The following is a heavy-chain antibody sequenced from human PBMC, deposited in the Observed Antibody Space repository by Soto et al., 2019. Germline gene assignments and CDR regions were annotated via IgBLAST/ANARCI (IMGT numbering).Heavy chain of an antibody. D-gene: IGHD5-18*01. J-gene: IGHJ6*02. CDR1: GFTFSSYS. CDR3: AKDRFVDTAMVNLAANYGMDV. V-gene: IGHV3-21*01. CDR2: ISSSSSYI. Sequence: PGGSLRLSCAASGFTFSSYSMNWVRQAPGKGLEWVSSISSSSSYIYYADSVKGRFTISRDNAKNSLYLQMNSLRAEDTAVYYCAKDRFVDTAMVNLAANYGMDVWGQGTTVTVSS.